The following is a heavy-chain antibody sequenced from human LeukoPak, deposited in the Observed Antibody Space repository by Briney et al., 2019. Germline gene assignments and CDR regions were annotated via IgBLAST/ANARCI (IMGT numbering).Heavy chain of an antibody. J-gene: IGHJ6*03. D-gene: IGHD3-22*01. CDR2: ISSSGTTI. V-gene: IGHV3-48*03. Sequence: GGSLRLSCAASGFTFSSYEMNWVRQAPGKGLEWVSYISSSGTTIYYADSVKGRFTMSRDNAKNSLYLQMNSLRAEDTAAYYCARGVYDSSPLNYYMDVWGKGTTVTVSS. CDR1: GFTFSSYE. CDR3: ARGVYDSSPLNYYMDV.